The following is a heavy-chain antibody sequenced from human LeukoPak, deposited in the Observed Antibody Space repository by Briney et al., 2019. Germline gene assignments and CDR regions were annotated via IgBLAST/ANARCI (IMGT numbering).Heavy chain of an antibody. D-gene: IGHD1-26*01. Sequence: GGSLSLSCAASGFPFSSYAMSWVRQAPGKGLEWVSAISGSGGSTYYADSVKGRFTISRDNSKNTLYLQMNSLRAEDTAVYYCAKDFYSGSYYEYGYFDYWGQGTLVTVSS. CDR2: ISGSGGST. J-gene: IGHJ4*02. V-gene: IGHV3-23*01. CDR3: AKDFYSGSYYEYGYFDY. CDR1: GFPFSSYA.